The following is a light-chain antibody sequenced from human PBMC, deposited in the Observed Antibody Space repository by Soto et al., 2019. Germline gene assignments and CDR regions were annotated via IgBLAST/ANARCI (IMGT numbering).Light chain of an antibody. CDR3: SSYTSSSTHV. V-gene: IGLV2-14*03. Sequence: QSVLTQPVSVSGSRGQSITISCTGTSSDVGAYNFVSWYQQHPGKLPKLMIFDVSRRPSGVSDRFSGSKSGNTASLTISGLQAEDEGDYYCSSYTSSSTHVFGSGTKVTVL. J-gene: IGLJ1*01. CDR2: DVS. CDR1: SSDVGAYNF.